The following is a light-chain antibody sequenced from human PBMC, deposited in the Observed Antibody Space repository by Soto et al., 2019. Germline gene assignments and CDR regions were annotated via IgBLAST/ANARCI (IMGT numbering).Light chain of an antibody. CDR3: QQYDNLPLT. CDR1: QDSSNY. V-gene: IGKV1-33*01. CDR2: DAS. Sequence: DIQMTQSPSSLSASVGDRVTITCQASQDSSNYLNWYQQKPGKAPKRLIYDASNLETGGPSRFSGSGSGTDFTFTISSLQPEDIATYYCQQYDNLPLTFGGGTKVEIK. J-gene: IGKJ4*01.